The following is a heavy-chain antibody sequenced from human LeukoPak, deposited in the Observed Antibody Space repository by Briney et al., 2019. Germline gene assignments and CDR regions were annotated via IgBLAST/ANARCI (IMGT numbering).Heavy chain of an antibody. CDR3: ARDASSIAAAGTFDY. V-gene: IGHV3-11*01. D-gene: IGHD6-13*01. CDR1: GFTFSDYY. Sequence: PGRSLRLSCAASGFTFSDYYMSWIRQAPGKGLEWVSYISSSGSTIYYADSVKGRFTISRDNAKNSLYLQMNSLRAEDTAVYYCARDASSIAAAGTFDYWGQGTLVTVSS. J-gene: IGHJ4*02. CDR2: ISSSGSTI.